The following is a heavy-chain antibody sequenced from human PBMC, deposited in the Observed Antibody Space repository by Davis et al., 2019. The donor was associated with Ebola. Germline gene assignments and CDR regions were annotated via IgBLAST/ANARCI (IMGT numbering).Heavy chain of an antibody. V-gene: IGHV3-66*01. CDR2: IYSGGST. D-gene: IGHD3-3*01. J-gene: IGHJ4*02. Sequence: GESLKISCAASGFTVSSNYMSWVRQAPGKGLEWVSVIYSGGSTYYADSVKGRFTISRDNSKNTLYLQMNSLRAEDTAVYYCARSHYDFWSGYFDYWGQGTLVTVSS. CDR3: ARSHYDFWSGYFDY. CDR1: GFTVSSNY.